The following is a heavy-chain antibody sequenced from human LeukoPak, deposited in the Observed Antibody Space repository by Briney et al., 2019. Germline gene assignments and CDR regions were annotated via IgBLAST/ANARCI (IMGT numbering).Heavy chain of an antibody. Sequence: GGSLRLSCAASGFTFSSYSMNWVRQAPGKGLEWVSRINSDGSSTSYADSVKGRFTISRDNTKNTLYLQMTSLRAEDSAVYYCAREIRNQNDYWGQGTLVTVSS. CDR2: INSDGSST. CDR1: GFTFSSYS. D-gene: IGHD1-14*01. J-gene: IGHJ4*02. CDR3: AREIRNQNDY. V-gene: IGHV3-74*01.